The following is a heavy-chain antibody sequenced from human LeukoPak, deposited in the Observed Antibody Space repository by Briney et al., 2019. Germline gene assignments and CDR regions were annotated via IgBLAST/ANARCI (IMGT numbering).Heavy chain of an antibody. V-gene: IGHV3-53*01. CDR3: AREALYYYDSSGYYYEN. CDR1: GFTFSSNY. D-gene: IGHD3-22*01. CDR2: IYSGGST. J-gene: IGHJ4*02. Sequence: PGGSLRLSCAASGFTFSSNYMSWVRQAPGKGLEWVSVIYSGGSTYYADSVKGRFTISRDNSKNTLYLQMNSLRAEDTAVYYCAREALYYYDSSGYYYENWSQGTLVTVSS.